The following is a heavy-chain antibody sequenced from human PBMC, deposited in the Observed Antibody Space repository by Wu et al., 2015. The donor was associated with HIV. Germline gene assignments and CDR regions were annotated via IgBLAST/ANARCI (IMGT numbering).Heavy chain of an antibody. D-gene: IGHD2-15*01. J-gene: IGHJ4*02. CDR3: ARDGLCSGGXCFSTLTAPT. Sequence: QVQLVQSGAEVKKPGASVKVSCKASGYTFDSYGISWVRQAPGQGLEWMGWISAYNGNTNYAEKLQGRVTMTTDTSTNTAYMELRSLRSDDTAIYYCARDGLCSGGXCFSTLTAPTWGQGTLV. CDR2: ISAYNGNT. V-gene: IGHV1-18*01. CDR1: GYTFDSYG.